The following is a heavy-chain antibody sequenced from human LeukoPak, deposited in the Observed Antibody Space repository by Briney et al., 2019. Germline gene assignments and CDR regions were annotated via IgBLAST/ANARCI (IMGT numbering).Heavy chain of an antibody. V-gene: IGHV6-1*01. CDR1: GDSVSSNSAA. Sequence: SQALSLTCAISGDSVSSNSAAWNWIRQSPSRGLEWLGRTYYRSKWYYDYAVAVKSRISINPDTSKNQFSLQLSPVTPEDTAVYYCARDPVGGSTIFDYWGQGTLVTVSS. CDR2: TYYRSKWYY. D-gene: IGHD1-26*01. J-gene: IGHJ4*02. CDR3: ARDPVGGSTIFDY.